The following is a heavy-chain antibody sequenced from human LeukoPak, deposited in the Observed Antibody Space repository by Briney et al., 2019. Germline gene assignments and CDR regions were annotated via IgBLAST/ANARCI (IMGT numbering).Heavy chain of an antibody. CDR1: GFTVSSNY. J-gene: IGHJ4*02. V-gene: IGHV3-66*01. D-gene: IGHD3-10*01. CDR3: ARAGRALWFGELYLDY. CDR2: IYSGGST. Sequence: PGGSLRLSCAASGFTVSSNYMSWVRQAPGKGLEWVSVIYSGGSTYYADSVKGRFTISRDNSKNTLYLQMNSLRAEDTAVYYCARAGRALWFGELYLDYWGQGTLVTVSS.